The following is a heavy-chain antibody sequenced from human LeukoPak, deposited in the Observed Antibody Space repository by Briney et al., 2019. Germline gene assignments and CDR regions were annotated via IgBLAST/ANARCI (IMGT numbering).Heavy chain of an antibody. V-gene: IGHV3-48*02. CDR1: GFTFSNYN. CDR2: ISSSRSII. Sequence: GGSLRLSCAASGFTFSNYNMNWVRQAPGKGLEWVSYISSSRSIIFYADSVKGRFTISRDNAKNSLYLQMNSLRDEDTAVYYCARDGSYYDFWNAYSNYYYYMDVWGKGTTVTVSS. CDR3: ARDGSYYDFWNAYSNYYYYMDV. D-gene: IGHD3-3*01. J-gene: IGHJ6*03.